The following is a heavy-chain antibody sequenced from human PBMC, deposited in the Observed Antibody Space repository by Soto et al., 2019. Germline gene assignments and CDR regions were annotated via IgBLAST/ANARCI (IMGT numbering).Heavy chain of an antibody. CDR1: GFSLSTSGVG. J-gene: IGHJ5*02. D-gene: IGHD2-21*01. CDR2: IYWDDDE. V-gene: IGHV2-5*02. Sequence: QITLKESGPTLVKPTQTLTLTCTFSGFSLSTSGVGVGWIRQPPGKALEWLALIYWDDDERYSPSLKSRLTITKDTSKNQVVLTMTNMDPVDTATYYCAHRLGRGDSNWFDPWGQGTLVTVSS. CDR3: AHRLGRGDSNWFDP.